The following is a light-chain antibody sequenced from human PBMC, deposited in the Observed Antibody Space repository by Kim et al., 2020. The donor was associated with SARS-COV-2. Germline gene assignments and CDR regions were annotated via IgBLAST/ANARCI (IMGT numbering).Light chain of an antibody. Sequence: ELTQPPSASGTPGQRVPISCSGSSSNIGSNNVVWYQQLPGAAPNLLIYSNNQRPSGIPDRFSGSRSGTSASLAISGLQSGDEADYYCAVWDDSLKQGVFGGGTQLTVL. CDR2: SNN. V-gene: IGLV1-44*01. J-gene: IGLJ3*02. CDR3: AVWDDSLKQGV. CDR1: SSNIGSNN.